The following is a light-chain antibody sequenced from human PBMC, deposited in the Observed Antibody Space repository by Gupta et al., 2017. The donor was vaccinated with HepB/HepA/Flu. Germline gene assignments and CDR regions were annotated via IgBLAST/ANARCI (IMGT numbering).Light chain of an antibody. CDR1: QDISNY. Sequence: QLTPLPSSLSASVGDRVTITCQASQDISNYLKGEQQKPGKGPKLWIYEASNLETGVRSKFSGSGSGTDFTCTSSSVQPEDIETYDGQQYRTFGQGTRLEIK. J-gene: IGKJ5*01. CDR2: EAS. CDR3: QQYRT. V-gene: IGKV1-33*01.